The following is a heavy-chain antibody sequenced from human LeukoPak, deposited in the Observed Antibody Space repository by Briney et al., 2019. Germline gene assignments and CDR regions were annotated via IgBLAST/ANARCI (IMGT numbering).Heavy chain of an antibody. CDR2: IYPGDSDT. V-gene: IGHV5-51*01. CDR1: GYSFTSYW. CDR3: ARRTTYYYDSSGRASDRVFDI. D-gene: IGHD3-22*01. Sequence: GESLKISCKGSGYSFTSYWIGWVRQMPGKGLEWMGIIYPGDSDTRYSPSFQGQVTTSADKSISTAYPQWSNLKASDTAMYYCARRTTYYYDSSGRASDRVFDIWGQGTMVTVSS. J-gene: IGHJ3*02.